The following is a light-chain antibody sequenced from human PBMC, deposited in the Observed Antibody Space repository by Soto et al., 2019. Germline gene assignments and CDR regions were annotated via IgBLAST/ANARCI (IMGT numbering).Light chain of an antibody. CDR2: EVS. J-gene: IGLJ3*02. Sequence: QSALTQPPSASGSPGQSVTISCTETSSDVGGYNYVSWYQQHPGKAPKLMIYEVSERPSGVPDRFSGSKSGNTASLTVSGLQAEDEADYYCSSYAGSNNVMFGGGTKLTVL. CDR1: SSDVGGYNY. CDR3: SSYAGSNNVM. V-gene: IGLV2-8*01.